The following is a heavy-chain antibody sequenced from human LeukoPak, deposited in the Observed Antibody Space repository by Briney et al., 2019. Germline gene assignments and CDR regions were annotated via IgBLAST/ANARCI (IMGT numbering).Heavy chain of an antibody. CDR3: ARTCSGITCYSIY. J-gene: IGHJ4*02. CDR1: GYTFTNHG. CDR2: IGGYNGNT. D-gene: IGHD2-2*01. Sequence: ASVNVSSKASGYTFTNHGITWVRQAPGPGLEWLGWIGGYNGNTNYAQKLQRRVTRTTDTSASTAYMELRSLRSDDTAVYYCARTCSGITCYSIYWGQGTLVTVSS. V-gene: IGHV1-18*01.